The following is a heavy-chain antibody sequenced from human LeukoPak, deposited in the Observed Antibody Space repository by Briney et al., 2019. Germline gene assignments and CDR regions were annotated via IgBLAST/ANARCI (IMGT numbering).Heavy chain of an antibody. J-gene: IGHJ6*03. Sequence: QSGGSLRLSCAASGFTFSSYWMSWVRQAPGKGLEWVANIKQDGSEKYYVDSVKGRFTISRDNAKNSLYLQMNSLRAEDTAVYYCARDTIAARPFYYYYYMDVWGKGTTVTVSS. CDR2: IKQDGSEK. CDR3: ARDTIAARPFYYYYYMDV. V-gene: IGHV3-7*01. CDR1: GFTFSSYW. D-gene: IGHD6-6*01.